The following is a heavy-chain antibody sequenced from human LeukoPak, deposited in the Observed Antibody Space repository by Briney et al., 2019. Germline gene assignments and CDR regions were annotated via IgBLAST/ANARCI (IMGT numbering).Heavy chain of an antibody. CDR3: AIGKSHYDFRFDY. J-gene: IGHJ4*02. Sequence: GASVTVSCKASGYTFTSYDINWVRQAPGQGLEWMGWMNPNSGNTGYAQKFQGRVTMTRNTSISTAYMELSSLRSEDTAVYYCAIGKSHYDFRFDYWGQGTLVTVPS. D-gene: IGHD3-3*01. V-gene: IGHV1-8*01. CDR1: GYTFTSYD. CDR2: MNPNSGNT.